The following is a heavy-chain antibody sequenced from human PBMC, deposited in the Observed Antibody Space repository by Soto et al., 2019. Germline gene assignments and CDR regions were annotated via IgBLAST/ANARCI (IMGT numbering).Heavy chain of an antibody. CDR2: MNLDTGGT. D-gene: IGHD5-18*01. Sequence: QVQLVQSGPEVKKPGASVRVSCEASGYRFTTYYIHWVRQAPGQGLEWMCRMNLDTGGTTYAQKFQGRVTMTRYTSISTAYMELSSLKSDDTAMYYCARDGNFAFLGYSFAFDFWGQGTLVTVSS. J-gene: IGHJ4*02. V-gene: IGHV1-2*06. CDR1: GYRFTTYY. CDR3: ARDGNFAFLGYSFAFDF.